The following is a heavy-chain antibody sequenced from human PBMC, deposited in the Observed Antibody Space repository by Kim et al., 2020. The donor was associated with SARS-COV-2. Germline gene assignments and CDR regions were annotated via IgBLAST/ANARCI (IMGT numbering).Heavy chain of an antibody. V-gene: IGHV4-34*01. CDR1: GGSFSGYY. D-gene: IGHD3-10*01. Sequence: SETLSLTCAVYGGSFSGYYWSWIRQPPGKGLEWIGEINHSGSTNYNPSLKSRVTISVDTSKNQFSLKLSSVTAADTAVYYCASNYYGSGRYYDFDYWGQGTLVTVSS. J-gene: IGHJ4*02. CDR3: ASNYYGSGRYYDFDY. CDR2: INHSGST.